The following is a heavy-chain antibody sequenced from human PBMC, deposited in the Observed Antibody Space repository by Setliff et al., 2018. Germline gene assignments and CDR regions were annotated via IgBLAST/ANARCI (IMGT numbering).Heavy chain of an antibody. V-gene: IGHV1-18*01. Sequence: ASVKVSCKASGYTFTSYGISWVRQAPGQGLEWMGWISAYNGNTNYAQRFQGRVTTTIDTATSTAYMELRSLKSDDTAVYYCARASGGNSVEDGFDIWGQGTMVTVSS. CDR3: ARASGGNSVEDGFDI. J-gene: IGHJ3*02. D-gene: IGHD1-26*01. CDR1: GYTFTSYG. CDR2: ISAYNGNT.